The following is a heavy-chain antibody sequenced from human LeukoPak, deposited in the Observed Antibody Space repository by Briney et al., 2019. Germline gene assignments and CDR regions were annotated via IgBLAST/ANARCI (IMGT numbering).Heavy chain of an antibody. CDR2: IYYSGST. CDR3: ARTKTRTVTQGFDY. CDR1: DGSVSSGSYY. D-gene: IGHD4-17*01. V-gene: IGHV4-61*01. Sequence: SETLSLTCTVSDGSVSSGSYYWRWIRQPPGKGLEWIGYIYYSGSTYYNPSLKSRVTISVDTSKNQFSLKLSSVTAADTAVYYCARTKTRTVTQGFDYWGQGTLVTVSS. J-gene: IGHJ4*02.